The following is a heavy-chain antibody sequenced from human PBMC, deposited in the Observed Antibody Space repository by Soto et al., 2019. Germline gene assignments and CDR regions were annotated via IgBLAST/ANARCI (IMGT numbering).Heavy chain of an antibody. Sequence: PGGSLRLSCTASGFTFNDFYMTWIRQAPGKGLEWISHISGRTNYTKYTDSVKGRFPISRDNAKNSLYLQMDSLRVEDTAIYYCARRRGEWVSSALYNWFEPWGQGTLVTVSS. CDR1: GFTFNDFY. J-gene: IGHJ5*02. CDR3: ARRRGEWVSSALYNWFEP. D-gene: IGHD3-10*01. CDR2: ISGRTNYT. V-gene: IGHV3-11*06.